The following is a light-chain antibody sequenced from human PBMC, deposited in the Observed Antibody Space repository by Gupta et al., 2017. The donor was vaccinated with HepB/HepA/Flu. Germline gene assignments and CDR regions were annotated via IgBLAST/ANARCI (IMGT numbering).Light chain of an antibody. CDR3: QQSYSTPPT. Sequence: DXQXTQSPSXLSAXVGDRVTITCRASQSISSYLNWYQQKPGKAPKLLIYAASSLQSGVPSRFSGSGSGTDFTLTISSLQPEDFATYYCQQSYSTPPTFGQGTKVEIK. CDR2: AAS. J-gene: IGKJ1*01. CDR1: QSISSY. V-gene: IGKV1-39*01.